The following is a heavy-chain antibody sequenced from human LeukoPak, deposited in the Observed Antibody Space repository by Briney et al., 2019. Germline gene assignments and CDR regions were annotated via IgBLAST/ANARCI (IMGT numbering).Heavy chain of an antibody. CDR3: AGVVTVAAFDY. J-gene: IGHJ4*02. V-gene: IGHV3-74*01. CDR1: GFTFSSYW. Sequence: GGSLRLSCAASGFTFSSYWMHWVRQAPGKGLVWVSRINSGGSSTSYADSVKGRFTISRDNAKNTLYLQMNSLRAEDTAVFYCAGVVTVAAFDYWGQGTLVTVSS. D-gene: IGHD4-23*01. CDR2: INSGGSST.